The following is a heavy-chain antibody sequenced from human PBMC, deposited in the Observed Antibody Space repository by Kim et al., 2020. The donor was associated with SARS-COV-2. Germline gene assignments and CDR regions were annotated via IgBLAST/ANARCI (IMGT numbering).Heavy chain of an antibody. CDR1: GGTFSSYA. J-gene: IGHJ6*02. CDR3: ARGGCSSTSCRSPQMDV. CDR2: IIPIFGTA. D-gene: IGHD2-2*01. V-gene: IGHV1-69*13. Sequence: SVKVSCKASGGTFSSYAISWVRQAPGQGLEWMGGIIPIFGTANYAQKFQGRVTITADESTSTAYMELSSLRSEDTAVYYCARGGCSSTSCRSPQMDVWGQGTTVTVSS.